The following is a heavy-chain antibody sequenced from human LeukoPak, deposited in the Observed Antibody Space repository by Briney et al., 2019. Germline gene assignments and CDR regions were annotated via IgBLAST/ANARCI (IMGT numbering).Heavy chain of an antibody. J-gene: IGHJ4*02. D-gene: IGHD1-26*01. V-gene: IGHV3-7*01. CDR2: IKQDGSEK. Sequence: GGSLRLSCAASGFTFSSYGMHWVRQAPGKGLECGVDIKQDGSEKYYVDSVKGRFTISRDNAMNSLYLQMNSLRVEDTAVYYCARGKSGSYGTKGYWGQGTLVTVSS. CDR1: GFTFSSYG. CDR3: ARGKSGSYGTKGY.